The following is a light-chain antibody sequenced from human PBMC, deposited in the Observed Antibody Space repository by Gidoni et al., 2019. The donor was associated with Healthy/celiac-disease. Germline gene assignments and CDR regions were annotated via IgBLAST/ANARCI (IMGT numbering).Light chain of an antibody. CDR3: QQSYSTPD. CDR2: AAS. Sequence: DIQMTQSPSSLSASVGDRVTITCRASQSISSYLNWYQQKPGKAPKLLIYAASRLQSGVPSRFSGSGSGTDFTLTISSLQPEDFATYYCQQSYSTPDFGQGTKLEIK. CDR1: QSISSY. J-gene: IGKJ2*01. V-gene: IGKV1-39*01.